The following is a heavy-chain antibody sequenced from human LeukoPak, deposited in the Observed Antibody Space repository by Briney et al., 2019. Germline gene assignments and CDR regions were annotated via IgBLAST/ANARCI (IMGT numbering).Heavy chain of an antibody. CDR3: ARQGYYDSSGLFDY. Sequence: SVKVSCKASGGTFGSYAISWVRQAPGQGLEWMGGIIPIFGTANYAQKFQGRVTITTDESTSTAYMELSSLRSEDTAVYYCARQGYYDSSGLFDYWGQGTLVTVSS. CDR1: GGTFGSYA. D-gene: IGHD3-22*01. V-gene: IGHV1-69*05. CDR2: IIPIFGTA. J-gene: IGHJ4*02.